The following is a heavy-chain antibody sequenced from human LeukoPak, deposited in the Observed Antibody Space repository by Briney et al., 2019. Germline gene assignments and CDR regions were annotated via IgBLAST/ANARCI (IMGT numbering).Heavy chain of an antibody. CDR2: INHSGST. CDR1: GGSFSGYY. CDR3: ARSSFWSGYYRYYFDY. D-gene: IGHD3-3*01. Sequence: NPSETLSLTCAVYGGSFSGYYWSWIRQPPGKGLEWIGEINHSGSTNYNPSLKSRVTISVDTSKNQFSLKLSSVTAADTAVYYCARSSFWSGYYRYYFDYWGQGTLVTVSS. J-gene: IGHJ4*02. V-gene: IGHV4-34*01.